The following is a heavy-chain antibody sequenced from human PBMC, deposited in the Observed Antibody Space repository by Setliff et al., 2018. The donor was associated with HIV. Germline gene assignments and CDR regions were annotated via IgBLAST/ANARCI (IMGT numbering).Heavy chain of an antibody. CDR1: GFSLSNTRMG. J-gene: IGHJ4*02. V-gene: IGHV2-26*01. D-gene: IGHD3-3*01. CDR3: ARYNFRRGYWDYFDY. Sequence: SGPTLVNPTETLTLTCTVSGFSLSNTRMGVSWIRQPPGKALEWLAHIFPSDEKSYSASLKSRVTISEDTSKSQVVLTMTNMDPLDTATYFCARYNFRRGYWDYFDYWGQGTQVTVSS. CDR2: IFPSDEK.